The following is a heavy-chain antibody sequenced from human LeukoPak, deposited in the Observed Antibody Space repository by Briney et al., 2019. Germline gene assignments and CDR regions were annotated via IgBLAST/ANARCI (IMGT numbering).Heavy chain of an antibody. Sequence: GGSLRLSCAASGFTFSSYWMSWVRQAPGKGLEWVANIKQDGSEKYYVDSVKGRFTISRDNAKNSLYLQMNSLRAEDTAVYYCARLGYSSGWYRTEYFQHWGQGTLVTVSS. V-gene: IGHV3-7*05. CDR3: ARLGYSSGWYRTEYFQH. CDR1: GFTFSSYW. CDR2: IKQDGSEK. D-gene: IGHD6-19*01. J-gene: IGHJ1*01.